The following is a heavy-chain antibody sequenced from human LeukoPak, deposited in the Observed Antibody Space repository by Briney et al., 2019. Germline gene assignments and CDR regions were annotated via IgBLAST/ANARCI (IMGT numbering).Heavy chain of an antibody. CDR2: IYYSGST. D-gene: IGHD6-19*01. CDR1: GGSFSGYY. Sequence: SETLSLTCAVYGGSFSGYYWSWIRQPPGKGLEWIGYIYYSGSTNYNPSLKSRVTISVDTSKNQFSLKLSSVTAADTAVYYCARLRIAVAGQDAFDIWGQGTMVTVSS. CDR3: ARLRIAVAGQDAFDI. V-gene: IGHV4-59*08. J-gene: IGHJ3*02.